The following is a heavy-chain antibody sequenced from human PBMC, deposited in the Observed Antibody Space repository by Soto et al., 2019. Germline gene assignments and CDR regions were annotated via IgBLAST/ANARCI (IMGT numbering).Heavy chain of an antibody. V-gene: IGHV4-59*08. Sequence: QVQLQESGPGLVKPSETLSLTCTVSGGSISSYYWSWIRQPPGKGLEWIGYIYYSGSTNNNPSLKCRVTISVDTSKNLFSLKLSSVTAADTAVYYCARLHQIALAGTGIDYWGQGTLVTVSS. J-gene: IGHJ4*02. CDR1: GGSISSYY. CDR2: IYYSGST. D-gene: IGHD6-19*01. CDR3: ARLHQIALAGTGIDY.